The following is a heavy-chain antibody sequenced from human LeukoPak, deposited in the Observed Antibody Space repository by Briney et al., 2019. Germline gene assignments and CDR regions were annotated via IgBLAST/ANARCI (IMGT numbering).Heavy chain of an antibody. Sequence: SETLSLTCTVSGGSISSGGYYWSWIRQPPGKGLEWIGYIYYSGSTNYNPSLKSRVTISVDTSKNQFSLKLSSVTAADTAVYYCASTLIVGATSGAFDVWGQGTMVTVSS. CDR3: ASTLIVGATSGAFDV. CDR2: IYYSGST. V-gene: IGHV4-61*08. J-gene: IGHJ3*01. CDR1: GGSISSGGYY. D-gene: IGHD1-26*01.